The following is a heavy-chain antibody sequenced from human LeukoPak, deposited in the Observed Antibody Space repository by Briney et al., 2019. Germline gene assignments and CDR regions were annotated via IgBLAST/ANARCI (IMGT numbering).Heavy chain of an antibody. Sequence: PGGSLRLSCVGSGFTFRSHAMSWVRQAPEKGLEFVSGIYENGGTTYYADSVKGRFSISRDNSKNTLYLQMNSLRAEDTAVYYCAKDPGMGDNWFDPWGQGTLVTVSS. CDR2: IYENGGTT. D-gene: IGHD3-10*01. CDR1: GFTFRSHA. CDR3: AKDPGMGDNWFDP. V-gene: IGHV3-23*01. J-gene: IGHJ5*02.